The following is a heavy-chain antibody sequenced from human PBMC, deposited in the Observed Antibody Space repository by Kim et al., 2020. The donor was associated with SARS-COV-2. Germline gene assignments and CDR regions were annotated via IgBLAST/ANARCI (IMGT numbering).Heavy chain of an antibody. D-gene: IGHD3-22*01. J-gene: IGHJ4*02. CDR1: GYTFTTYG. V-gene: IGHV7-4-1*02. CDR2: INTNTGNP. Sequence: ASVKVSCKASGYTFTTYGMNWVRQAPGQGLEWMGWINTNTGNPTFAQGFTGRFVFSLDTSVSTAYLQISSLQAEDTAVYYCPRTFYDSSAFYYVDYWGQGTLVTVSS. CDR3: PRTFYDSSAFYYVDY.